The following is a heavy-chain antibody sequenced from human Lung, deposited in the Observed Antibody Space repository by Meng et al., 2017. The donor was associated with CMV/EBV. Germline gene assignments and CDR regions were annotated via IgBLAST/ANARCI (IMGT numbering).Heavy chain of an antibody. Sequence: SLKISXAASGFTFSSYWMSWVRQAPGKGLEWVANIKQDGSEKYYVDSVKGRFTISRDNAKNSLYLQMNSLRAEDTAVYYCATVRYYYDSSGYPYYWGQGTLVTVSS. J-gene: IGHJ4*02. CDR2: IKQDGSEK. D-gene: IGHD3-22*01. CDR1: GFTFSSYW. V-gene: IGHV3-7*01. CDR3: ATVRYYYDSSGYPYY.